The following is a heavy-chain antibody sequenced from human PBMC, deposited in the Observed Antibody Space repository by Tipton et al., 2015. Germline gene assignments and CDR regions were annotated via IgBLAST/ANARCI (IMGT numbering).Heavy chain of an antibody. V-gene: IGHV3-7*01. CDR1: GFTISHYW. CDR3: ARDPTSYSGYGLITWHYYYAMDV. Sequence: GSLRLSCAASGFTISHYWMSWVRQAPGKGPEWVANIKEDGNDEYYVDSVQGRFTISRDNSKKTLYLQMNSLRAEDTAVYYCARDPTSYSGYGLITWHYYYAMDVWGQGATVTVSS. J-gene: IGHJ6*02. D-gene: IGHD5-12*01. CDR2: IKEDGNDE.